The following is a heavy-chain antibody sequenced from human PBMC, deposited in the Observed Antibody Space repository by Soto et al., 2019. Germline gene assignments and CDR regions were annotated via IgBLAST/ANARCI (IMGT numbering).Heavy chain of an antibody. CDR1: GGTFSSYT. V-gene: IGHV1-69*02. CDR2: IIPILGIA. CDR3: ARGGSTRYYYYMDV. D-gene: IGHD3-16*01. J-gene: IGHJ6*03. Sequence: QVQLVQSGAEVKKPGSSVQVSCKASGGTFSSYTISWVRQAPGHGLEWMGRIIPILGIANYAQKFQGRVTITADKSTSTAYMELSSLGYEDTAVYYCARGGSTRYYYYMDVWGKGTTVTVSS.